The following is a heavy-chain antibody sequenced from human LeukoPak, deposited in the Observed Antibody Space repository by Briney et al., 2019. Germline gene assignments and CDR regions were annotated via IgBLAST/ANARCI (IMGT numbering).Heavy chain of an antibody. CDR2: IYYSGST. CDR3: ASLRMTTVSPGFDP. D-gene: IGHD4-17*01. V-gene: IGHV4-39*01. Sequence: PSETLSLTCTVSGGSISSSSYYWGWIRQPPGKGLEWIGSIYYSGSTYYNPSLKSRVTISVDTSKNQFSLKLSSVTAADTAVYYCASLRMTTVSPGFDPWGQGTLVTVSS. CDR1: GGSISSSSYY. J-gene: IGHJ5*02.